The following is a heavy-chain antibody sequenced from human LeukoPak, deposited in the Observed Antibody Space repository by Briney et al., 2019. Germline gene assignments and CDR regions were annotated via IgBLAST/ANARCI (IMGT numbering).Heavy chain of an antibody. V-gene: IGHV4-61*01. J-gene: IGHJ4*02. CDR3: TRTNGDYGPVDY. D-gene: IGHD4-17*01. CDR2: IYYSGST. Sequence: SETLSLTCTVSGGSVSSGTYYWIWIRQPPGKGLEWIGYIYYSGSTNYNPSLKSRVTISVDTSKNQFSLKLSSVAAADTAVYYCTRTNGDYGPVDYWGQGTLVTVSS. CDR1: GGSVSSGTYY.